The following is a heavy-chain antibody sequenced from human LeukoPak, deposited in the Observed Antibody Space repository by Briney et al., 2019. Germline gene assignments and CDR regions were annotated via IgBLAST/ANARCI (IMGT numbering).Heavy chain of an antibody. CDR3: ARQRLDFYSSRCYNWFDP. D-gene: IGHD6-13*01. V-gene: IGHV4-59*08. J-gene: IGHJ5*02. CDR2: IYYSGST. CDR1: GGSINSYY. Sequence: PSETLSLTCTVSGGSINSYYWSWIRQPPGKGLEWIGYIYYSGSTNYNPSLKSRVSISLDTSKNQFSLKLSSVTAADTAVYYCARQRLDFYSSRCYNWFDPWGQGTLVTVSS.